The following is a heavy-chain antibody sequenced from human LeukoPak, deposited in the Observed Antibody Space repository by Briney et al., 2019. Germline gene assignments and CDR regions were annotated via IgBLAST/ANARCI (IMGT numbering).Heavy chain of an antibody. J-gene: IGHJ5*02. D-gene: IGHD3-10*01. CDR1: GYTFTGYY. V-gene: IGHV1-2*02. Sequence: ASVKVSCKASGYTFTGYYMHWVRQAPGQGLEWMGWTNPNSGGTNYAQNLWGRVTMTRDTSTSTAYMELTRLRSADTAMYYCATMPACLGSLWFDPWGQGSLVTVSS. CDR3: ATMPACLGSLWFDP. CDR2: TNPNSGGT.